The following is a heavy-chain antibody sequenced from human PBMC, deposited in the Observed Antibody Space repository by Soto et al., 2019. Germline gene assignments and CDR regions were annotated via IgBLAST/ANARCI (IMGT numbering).Heavy chain of an antibody. J-gene: IGHJ5*02. CDR2: IIPILGIA. CDR3: ARDLYPGTTGTTRWFDP. D-gene: IGHD1-1*01. V-gene: IGHV1-69*08. CDR1: GGTFSSYT. Sequence: QVQLVQSGAEVKKPGSSVKVSCKASGGTFSSYTISWVRQAPGQGLEWMGRIIPILGIANYAQKFQGRVTIPADKSTITAYMELSSLRSEDTAVYYCARDLYPGTTGTTRWFDPWGQGTLVTVSS.